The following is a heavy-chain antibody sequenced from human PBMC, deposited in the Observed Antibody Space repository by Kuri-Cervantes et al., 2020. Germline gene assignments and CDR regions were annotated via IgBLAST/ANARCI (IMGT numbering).Heavy chain of an antibody. V-gene: IGHV4-4*02. D-gene: IGHD3-9*01. J-gene: IGHJ3*02. CDR1: GGSISSSNW. CDR3: ARDLLVLRYFDWLFNDAFDI. Sequence: SETLSLTCAVSGGSISSSNWWSWVRQPPGKGLEWIGKFYQSGSTNYNPSLKSRVTISVDKSKNQFSLKLSSVTAADTAVYYCARDLLVLRYFDWLFNDAFDIWGQGTMVTVSS. CDR2: FYQSGST.